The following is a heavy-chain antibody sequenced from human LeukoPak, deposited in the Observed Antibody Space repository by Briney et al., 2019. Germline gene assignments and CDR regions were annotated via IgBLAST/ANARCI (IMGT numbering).Heavy chain of an antibody. Sequence: GGSLRLSCAASGFTFSTYWMTWVRQAPGKGLEWVANMKRDGSEVYYANSVKGHFTISRDNAKNSLYLQMSSLRAEDTAVYYCARYTEYYFDHWGQGTLVTVSS. CDR2: MKRDGSEV. V-gene: IGHV3-7*01. J-gene: IGHJ4*02. CDR1: GFTFSTYW. D-gene: IGHD6-6*01. CDR3: ARYTEYYFDH.